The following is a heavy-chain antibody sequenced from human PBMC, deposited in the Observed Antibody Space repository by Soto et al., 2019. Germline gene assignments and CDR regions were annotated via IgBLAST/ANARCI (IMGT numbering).Heavy chain of an antibody. V-gene: IGHV3-15*01. D-gene: IGHD3-3*01. CDR1: GFTFSNAW. Sequence: GGSLRLSCAASGFTFSNAWMSWVRQAPGKGLEWVGRIKSKTDGGTTDYAAPVKGRFTISRDDSKNTLYLQMNSLKTEDTAVYYCTTERVYYDFWSGYYRFDYWGRGTLVTVSS. CDR3: TTERVYYDFWSGYYRFDY. CDR2: IKSKTDGGTT. J-gene: IGHJ4*02.